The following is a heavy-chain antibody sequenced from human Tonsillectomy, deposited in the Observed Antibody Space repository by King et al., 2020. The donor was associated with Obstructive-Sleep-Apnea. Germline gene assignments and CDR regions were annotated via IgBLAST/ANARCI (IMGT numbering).Heavy chain of an antibody. Sequence: VQLVESGGGVVQPGRSLRLSCATSRFTFSSYGMHWVRQAPGKGLEWVAVISYDGSIKHYADSVKGRFTIYRDNSKNTLYLQMNSLRAEDTAVYYCAKANYGDYSLGYWGQGTLVTVSS. CDR3: AKANYGDYSLGY. D-gene: IGHD4-17*01. J-gene: IGHJ4*02. CDR1: RFTFSSYG. CDR2: ISYDGSIK. V-gene: IGHV3-30*18.